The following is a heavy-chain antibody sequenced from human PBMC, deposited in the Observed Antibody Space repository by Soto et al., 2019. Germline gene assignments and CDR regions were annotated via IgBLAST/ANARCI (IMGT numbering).Heavy chain of an antibody. V-gene: IGHV4-39*01. CDR3: ARLEVGSGYDYDYSYYGTDV. Sequence: KPSETLSLTCTVSGGSISSSSYYWGWIRQPPGKGLEWIGSIYYSGSTYYNPSLKSRVTISVDTSKNQFSLKLSSVTAADTAVYYCARLEVGSGYDYDYSYYGTDVWGQATTVTV. D-gene: IGHD5-12*01. J-gene: IGHJ6*02. CDR2: IYYSGST. CDR1: GGSISSSSYY.